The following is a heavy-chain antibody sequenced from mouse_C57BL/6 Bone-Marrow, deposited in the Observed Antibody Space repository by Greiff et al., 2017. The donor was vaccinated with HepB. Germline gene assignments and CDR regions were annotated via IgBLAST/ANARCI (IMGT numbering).Heavy chain of an antibody. J-gene: IGHJ3*01. CDR2: IWWDDDK. Sequence: VKLVESGPGILQPSQTLSLTCSFSGFSLSTFGMGVGWIRQPSGKGLEWLAHIWWDDDKYYNPALKSRLTISKDTSKNQVFLKIANVDTADTATYYCARMKGCYDGYYFAWFAYWGQGTLVTVSA. D-gene: IGHD2-3*01. CDR3: ARMKGCYDGYYFAWFAY. CDR1: GFSLSTFGMG. V-gene: IGHV8-8*01.